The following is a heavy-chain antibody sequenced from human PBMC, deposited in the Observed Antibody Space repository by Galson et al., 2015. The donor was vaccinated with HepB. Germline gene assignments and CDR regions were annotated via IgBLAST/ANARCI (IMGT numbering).Heavy chain of an antibody. J-gene: IGHJ6*02. Sequence: SLRLSCSASGFSFCTYWMHWVRQVPGEGLVWVSRINADGSYKTDAGSVKGRFTISRDQTNNTLSLQMNSLRGEDSAVYYCVRGGPGSTYYVPMDVWGQGTTVSVSS. V-gene: IGHV3-74*03. D-gene: IGHD3-10*01. CDR3: VRGGPGSTYYVPMDV. CDR2: INADGSYK. CDR1: GFSFCTYW.